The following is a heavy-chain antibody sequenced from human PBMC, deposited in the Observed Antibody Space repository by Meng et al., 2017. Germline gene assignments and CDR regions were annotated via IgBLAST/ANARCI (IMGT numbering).Heavy chain of an antibody. V-gene: IGHV1-69*06. D-gene: IGHD1-7*01. J-gene: IGHJ4*02. CDR3: ARDGGNYDFDY. CDR1: GGTFSSYA. Sequence: QVQLVQSGAEVKKPGSSVKVSCKASGGTFSSYAISWVRQAPGQGLEWMGGIIPRSSDANSAQKFQGRVTLTWDTSINTAYMELSSLRSDDTAIYYCARDGGNYDFDYWGQGTLVTVFS. CDR2: IIPRSSDA.